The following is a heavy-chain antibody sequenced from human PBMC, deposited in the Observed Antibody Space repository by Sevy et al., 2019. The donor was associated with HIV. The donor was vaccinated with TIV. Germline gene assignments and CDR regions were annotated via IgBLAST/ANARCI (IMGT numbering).Heavy chain of an antibody. J-gene: IGHJ6*02. Sequence: GGSLRLSCAASGFTFSNYGMHWVRQAPGKGLEWVALIWYDGSYKSYADSVKGRFTISRDNSKNTLYLQMNSLGAEDTAVYYCARTGSYADTYYYYYAMDVWGPGTTVTVSS. D-gene: IGHD3-16*01. V-gene: IGHV3-33*01. CDR1: GFTFSNYG. CDR3: ARTGSYADTYYYYYAMDV. CDR2: IWYDGSYK.